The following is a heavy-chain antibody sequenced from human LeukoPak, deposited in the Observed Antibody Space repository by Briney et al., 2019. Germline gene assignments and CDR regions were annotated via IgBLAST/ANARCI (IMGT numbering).Heavy chain of an antibody. CDR2: IGTAGDT. CDR1: GFAFSSYD. D-gene: IGHD3-10*01. CDR3: ARAYRGYYGSGSYYNDAFDI. Sequence: GGSLRLSCAASGFAFSSYDVHWVRQARGKGLEWVSAIGTAGDTYYPGSVKGRFTISRENAKNSLYLQMNSLRAGDTAVYYCARAYRGYYGSGSYYNDAFDIWGQGTMVTVSS. V-gene: IGHV3-13*04. J-gene: IGHJ3*02.